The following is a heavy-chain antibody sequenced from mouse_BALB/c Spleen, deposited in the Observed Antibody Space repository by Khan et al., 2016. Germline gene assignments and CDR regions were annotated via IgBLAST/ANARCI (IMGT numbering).Heavy chain of an antibody. CDR2: INTYTGEP. CDR3: ARTSRGY. D-gene: IGHD6-1*01. CDR1: GYTFTNYG. J-gene: IGHJ2*01. V-gene: IGHV9-3-1*01. Sequence: QIQLVQSGPELKKPGETVKISCKASGYTFTNYGMNWVKQAPGKGLKWMGWINTYTGEPTYADDFKGRFAFPLETSASTAYLQINNLKNEDTATYVCARTSRGYWGQGTTLTVSS.